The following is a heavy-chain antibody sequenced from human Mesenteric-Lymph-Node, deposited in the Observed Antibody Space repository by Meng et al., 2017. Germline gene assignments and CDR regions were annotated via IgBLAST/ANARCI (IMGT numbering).Heavy chain of an antibody. CDR1: RGSIRSSHW. CDR3: ASRGYDFWSGYSIYYFDY. J-gene: IGHJ4*02. V-gene: IGHV4-4*02. Sequence: QGQVQGSGPGLVQPSGTLSLTCAVSRGSIRSSHWWTWVRQPPGKGLEWIGEIYHSGSTNYNPSLKSRVTISVDKSKNQFSLKLSSVTAADTAVYYCASRGYDFWSGYSIYYFDYWGQGTLVTVSS. CDR2: IYHSGST. D-gene: IGHD3-3*01.